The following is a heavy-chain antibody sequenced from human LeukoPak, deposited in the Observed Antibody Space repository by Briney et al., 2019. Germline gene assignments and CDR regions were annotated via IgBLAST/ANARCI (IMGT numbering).Heavy chain of an antibody. CDR3: ATLGIGYCSSTSCHGMGLAFDI. Sequence: ASVKVSCKASGYTFTSYGISWVRQAPGQGLEWMGWISAYNGNTNYAQKLQGRVTMTTDTSTSIAYMELRSLRSDDTAVYYCATLGIGYCSSTSCHGMGLAFDIWGQGTMVTVSS. CDR2: ISAYNGNT. V-gene: IGHV1-18*01. J-gene: IGHJ3*02. CDR1: GYTFTSYG. D-gene: IGHD2-2*01.